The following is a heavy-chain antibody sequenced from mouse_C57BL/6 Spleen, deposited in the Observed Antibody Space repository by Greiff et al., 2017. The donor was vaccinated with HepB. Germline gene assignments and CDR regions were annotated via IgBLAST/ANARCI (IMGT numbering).Heavy chain of an antibody. J-gene: IGHJ4*01. CDR2: IYPGSGST. CDR3: ARGRILLPSYYAMDY. CDR1: GYTFTSYW. Sequence: QVQLQQPGAELVKPGASVKMSCKASGYTFTSYWITWVKQRPGQGLEWIGDIYPGSGSTNYNEKFKSKATLTVDTSSSTAYMQLSSLTSEDSAVYYCARGRILLPSYYAMDYWGQGTSVTVSS. D-gene: IGHD1-1*01. V-gene: IGHV1-55*01.